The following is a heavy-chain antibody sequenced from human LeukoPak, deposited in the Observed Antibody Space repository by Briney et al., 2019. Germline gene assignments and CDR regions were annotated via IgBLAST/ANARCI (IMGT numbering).Heavy chain of an antibody. CDR2: IIPILGIA. CDR1: GGTFSSYT. CDR3: ARGPSPPHIVVVIAGPAFYMDV. V-gene: IGHV1-69*02. Sequence: ASVKVSCKASGGTFSSYTISWVRQAPGQGLEWMGRIIPILGIANYAQKFQGRVTITADKSTSTAYMELSSLRSEDTAVYYCARGPSPPHIVVVIAGPAFYMDVWGKGTTVTVSS. J-gene: IGHJ6*03. D-gene: IGHD2-21*01.